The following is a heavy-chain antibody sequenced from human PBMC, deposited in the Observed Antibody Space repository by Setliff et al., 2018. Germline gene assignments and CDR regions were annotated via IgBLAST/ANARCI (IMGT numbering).Heavy chain of an antibody. J-gene: IGHJ4*02. CDR3: AGTPARGTTWLWSFDY. D-gene: IGHD5-18*01. Sequence: SETLSLTCTVSGDSIRSSRYYWGWIRQPPGKGLEGIGSVSFFGSAYYNTSLQSRVTISIDTAKNQFSLKMTSVTAADTALYYCAGTPARGTTWLWSFDYWGQGTLVTVCS. CDR2: VSFFGSA. CDR1: GDSIRSSRYY. V-gene: IGHV4-39*07.